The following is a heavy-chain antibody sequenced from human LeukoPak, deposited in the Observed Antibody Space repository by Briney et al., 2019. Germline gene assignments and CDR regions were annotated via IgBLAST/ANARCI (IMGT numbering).Heavy chain of an antibody. V-gene: IGHV3-48*04. Sequence: GGSLRLSCAASGFTFSSYTMNWVRQPPGKGLEWVSNIGTSSTTIYYADSVKGRFTISRDNAKNSLYLQMNSLRAEDTAVYYCASMSDRIGGYFDYWGQGTLVTVSS. J-gene: IGHJ4*02. CDR3: ASMSDRIGGYFDY. CDR2: IGTSSTTI. D-gene: IGHD3-16*01. CDR1: GFTFSSYT.